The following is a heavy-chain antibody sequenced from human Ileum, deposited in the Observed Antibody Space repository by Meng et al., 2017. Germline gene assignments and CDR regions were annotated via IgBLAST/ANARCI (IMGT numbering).Heavy chain of an antibody. J-gene: IGHJ4*02. V-gene: IGHV3-23*01. D-gene: IGHD3-10*01. Sequence: GESLKISCAASGFTLSSHGMSWVRPVPGKGLEWVSGISGSGDFIYYADSVKGRFTISRDNSKNTLYLQMNSLRAEDTAVFYCAKTGYYGSGRAFDYWGQGTLVTVSS. CDR3: AKTGYYGSGRAFDY. CDR1: GFTLSSHG. CDR2: ISGSGDFI.